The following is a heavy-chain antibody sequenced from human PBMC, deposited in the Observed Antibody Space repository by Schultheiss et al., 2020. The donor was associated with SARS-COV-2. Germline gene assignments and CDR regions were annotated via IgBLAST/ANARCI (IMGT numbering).Heavy chain of an antibody. J-gene: IGHJ4*02. V-gene: IGHV4-59*06. CDR2: IYHSGST. CDR3: ARGAYGSRRKYYFDY. Sequence: SETLSLTCTVSGGSISRYCWSWIRQPPGKGLEWIGYIYHSGSTYYNPSLKSRVTISVDTSKNQFSLKLSSVTAADTAVYYCARGAYGSRRKYYFDYWGQGTLVTVSS. CDR1: GGSISRYC. D-gene: IGHD3-10*01.